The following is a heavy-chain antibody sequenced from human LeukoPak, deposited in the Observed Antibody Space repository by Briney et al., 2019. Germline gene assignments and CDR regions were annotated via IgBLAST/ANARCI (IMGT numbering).Heavy chain of an antibody. Sequence: GGSLRLSCVASGFVFSTNYFSWVRQAPGKGLEWVSYISSSSSTIYYADSVKGRFTISRDNAKNSLYLQMNSLRAEDTAVYYCARVRWGEGAFDIWGQGTMVTVSS. CDR3: ARVRWGEGAFDI. V-gene: IGHV3-48*01. D-gene: IGHD4-23*01. CDR2: ISSSSSTI. J-gene: IGHJ3*02. CDR1: GFVFSTNY.